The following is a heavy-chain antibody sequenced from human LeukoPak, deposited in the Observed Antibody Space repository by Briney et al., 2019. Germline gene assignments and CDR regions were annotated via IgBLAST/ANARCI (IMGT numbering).Heavy chain of an antibody. CDR1: GFTFSSYS. CDR2: ISSSSSYI. CDR3: AKARGYLGGYYFDY. J-gene: IGHJ4*02. Sequence: GGSLRLSCAASGFTFSSYSMNWVRQAPGKGLEWVSSISSSSSYIYYADSVKGRFTISRDNAKNSLYLQMNSLRAEDTAVYYCAKARGYLGGYYFDYWGQGTLVTVSS. V-gene: IGHV3-21*04. D-gene: IGHD3-22*01.